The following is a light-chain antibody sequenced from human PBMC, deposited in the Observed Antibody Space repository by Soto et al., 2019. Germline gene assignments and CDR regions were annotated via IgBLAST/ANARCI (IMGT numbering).Light chain of an antibody. CDR3: QQYYSTPQGT. J-gene: IGKJ1*01. CDR1: QSALYSSNNKNY. CDR2: WAS. V-gene: IGKV4-1*01. Sequence: DIVMTQSPDSLAVSLGETATINCKSSQSALYSSNNKNYLAWYQQKPGQPPKLLIYWASTRESGVPDRFSGSGSGTDFTLTISSLQAEDVAVYYCQQYYSTPQGTFGQGTKVEIK.